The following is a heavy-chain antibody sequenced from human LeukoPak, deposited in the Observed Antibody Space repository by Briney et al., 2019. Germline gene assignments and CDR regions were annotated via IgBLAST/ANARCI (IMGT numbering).Heavy chain of an antibody. V-gene: IGHV1-2*02. J-gene: IGHJ4*02. CDR1: GYTFTGYY. CDR3: ARDAYGAAAGYDY. Sequence: ASVKVSCKASGYTFTGYYMHWVRQAPGQGLEWMGWINPNSGGTNYAQKFQGRVTMTRDTSISTAYMELSRLRSDDTAVYYCARDAYGAAAGYDYWGQGTLVTVSS. CDR2: INPNSGGT. D-gene: IGHD6-13*01.